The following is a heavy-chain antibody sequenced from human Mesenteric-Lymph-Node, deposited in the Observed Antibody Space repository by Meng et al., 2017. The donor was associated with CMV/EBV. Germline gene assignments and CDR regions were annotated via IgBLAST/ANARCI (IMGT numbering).Heavy chain of an antibody. CDR2: ISNDGINK. V-gene: IGHV3-30*02. J-gene: IGHJ4*02. D-gene: IGHD3-9*01. Sequence: TYGMHWVRQAPGKGLEWVTFISNDGINKYYGDSVKGRFTISRDNSKNTLSLQMNNLRADDTSVYYCVKDRGVPYYESLTGYSYFDYWGQGALVTVSS. CDR1: TYG. CDR3: VKDRGVPYYESLTGYSYFDY.